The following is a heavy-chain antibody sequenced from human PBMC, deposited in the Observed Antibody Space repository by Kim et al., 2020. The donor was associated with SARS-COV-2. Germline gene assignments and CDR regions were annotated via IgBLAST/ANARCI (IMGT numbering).Heavy chain of an antibody. CDR2: ISYDGSNK. CDR3: ARARGGDIVVVPAAIGFDY. J-gene: IGHJ4*02. Sequence: GGSLRLSCAASGFTFSSYAMHWVRQAPGKGLEWVAVISYDGSNKYYADSVKGRFTISRDNSKNTLYLQMNSLRAEDTAVYYCARARGGDIVVVPAAIGFDYWGQGTLVTVSS. D-gene: IGHD2-2*01. CDR1: GFTFSSYA. V-gene: IGHV3-30*04.